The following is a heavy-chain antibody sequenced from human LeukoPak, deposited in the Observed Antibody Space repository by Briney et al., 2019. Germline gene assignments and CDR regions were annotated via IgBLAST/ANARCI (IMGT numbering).Heavy chain of an antibody. CDR1: GYTFTSYD. D-gene: IGHD4-17*01. Sequence: ASVKVSCKASGYTFTSYDISWVRQAPGRGLEWMGWISAYNGNTNYAQKLQGRVTMTTDTSTRTAYMELRSLSSDDTAVYYCAREGGTTVTPNGMDVWGKGTTVTVSS. J-gene: IGHJ6*04. CDR2: ISAYNGNT. CDR3: AREGGTTVTPNGMDV. V-gene: IGHV1-18*04.